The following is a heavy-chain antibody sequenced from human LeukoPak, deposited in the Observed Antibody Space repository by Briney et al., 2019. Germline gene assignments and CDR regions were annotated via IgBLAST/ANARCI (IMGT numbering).Heavy chain of an antibody. J-gene: IGHJ4*02. Sequence: GGSLRLSCAASRFMFTSYWMSWVRQAPGEGLEWVANINYDGSEKYYIDSVKGRFTISRDDAKNSLYLQMFSLRAEDTAVYFCARVRVGGTNYFDSWGQGTLVTVSS. D-gene: IGHD1-1*01. V-gene: IGHV3-7*04. CDR2: INYDGSEK. CDR1: RFMFTSYW. CDR3: ARVRVGGTNYFDS.